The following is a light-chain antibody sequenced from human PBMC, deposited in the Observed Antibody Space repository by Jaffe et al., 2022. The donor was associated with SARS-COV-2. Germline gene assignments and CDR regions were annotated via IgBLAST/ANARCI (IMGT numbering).Light chain of an antibody. CDR1: SSNIGSNT. CDR2: SND. Sequence: QSVLTQPPSASGTPGQRVTISCSGSSSNIGSNTVNWYQQFPGTAPKLLIYSNDQRPSGVPDRFSGSKSGTSASLAISGLQSEDEADYYCAAWDDSLSGGVFGGGTKVTVL. J-gene: IGLJ3*02. V-gene: IGLV1-44*01. CDR3: AAWDDSLSGGV.